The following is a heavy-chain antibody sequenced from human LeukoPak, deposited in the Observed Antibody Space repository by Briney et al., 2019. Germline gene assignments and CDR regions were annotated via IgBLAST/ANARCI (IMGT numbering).Heavy chain of an antibody. V-gene: IGHV3-30*18. J-gene: IGHJ4*02. CDR2: ISYDGNKK. Sequence: GGSLRLSCAASGFTFSSYGMHWVRQAPGKGLEWVAVISYDGNKKYYADSVKGRFTISRDNSQNTHYLQMNSLRAEDTAVYYCAKDPLWFGGLSPWYWGQGTLVTVSS. CDR3: AKDPLWFGGLSPWY. D-gene: IGHD3-10*01. CDR1: GFTFSSYG.